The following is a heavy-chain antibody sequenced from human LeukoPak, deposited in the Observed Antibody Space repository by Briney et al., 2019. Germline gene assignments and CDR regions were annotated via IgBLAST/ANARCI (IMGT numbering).Heavy chain of an antibody. Sequence: PGGSLRRSCAASGFTFSSYGMHWVRQAPGKRLEWVAFIRYDGSNKYYADSVKGRFTISRDNSKNTLYLQMNSLRAEDTAVYYCAKVTVQLERRRAFDIWGQGTMVTVSS. J-gene: IGHJ3*02. CDR3: AKVTVQLERRRAFDI. CDR2: IRYDGSNK. D-gene: IGHD1-1*01. CDR1: GFTFSSYG. V-gene: IGHV3-30*02.